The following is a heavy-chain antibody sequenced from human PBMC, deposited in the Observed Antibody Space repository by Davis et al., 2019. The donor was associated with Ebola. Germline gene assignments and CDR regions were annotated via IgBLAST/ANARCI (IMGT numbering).Heavy chain of an antibody. J-gene: IGHJ6*02. V-gene: IGHV4-34*01. D-gene: IGHD3-22*01. CDR2: INHSGSS. CDR1: GGSFKSYY. CDR3: ARVIVPYGMDV. Sequence: AGSLRLSCAVYGGSFKSYYWNWIRQPQGRWLEWIGEINHSGSSKYNPSLKSRVTISVDTSKNQFSLKLSSVTAADTAVYYCARVIVPYGMDVWGQGTTVTVSS.